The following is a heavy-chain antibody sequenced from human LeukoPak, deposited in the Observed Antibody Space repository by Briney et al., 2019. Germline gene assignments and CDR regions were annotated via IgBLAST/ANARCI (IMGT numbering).Heavy chain of an antibody. D-gene: IGHD3-10*01. CDR2: ISWNSGSI. CDR1: DGSITNYD. V-gene: IGHV3-9*01. CDR3: AKEGIRSHTHLDY. Sequence: LSLTCTVSDGSITNYDWSWVRQAPGKGLEWVSGISWNSGSIGYADSVKGRFTISRDNAKNSLYLQMNSLRAEDTALYYCAKEGIRSHTHLDYWGQGTLVTVSS. J-gene: IGHJ4*02.